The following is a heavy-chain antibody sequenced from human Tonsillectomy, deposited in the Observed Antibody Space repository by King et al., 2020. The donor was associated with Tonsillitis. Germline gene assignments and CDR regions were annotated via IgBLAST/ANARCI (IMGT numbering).Heavy chain of an antibody. V-gene: IGHV3-48*03. Sequence: VQLVESGGGLVQPGGSLRLSCAASGFTIGSYEMNWVRQAPGKGLEWLSYISRSGSSVYYADSVKGRFTIFRDNARNSLYLQMDSLRAEETAVYYCARDPYSSTDYYYYYYYMDVWGKGTTVTVSS. CDR1: GFTIGSYE. CDR3: ARDPYSSTDYYYYYYYMDV. CDR2: ISRSGSSV. D-gene: IGHD6-13*01. J-gene: IGHJ6*03.